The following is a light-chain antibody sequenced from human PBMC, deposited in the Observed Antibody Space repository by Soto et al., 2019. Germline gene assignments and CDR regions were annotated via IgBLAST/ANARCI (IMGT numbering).Light chain of an antibody. J-gene: IGKJ5*01. Sequence: IVMTQSPATLSGSPGERATLSCRASQSVSSNLAWYQQKPGQAPRLLIYGASTRATGIPARFSGSGSGTEFTLTISSLQSEDFAVYYCKQYGTSLSIAFGQGTRLEIX. V-gene: IGKV3-15*01. CDR2: GAS. CDR1: QSVSSN. CDR3: KQYGTSLSIA.